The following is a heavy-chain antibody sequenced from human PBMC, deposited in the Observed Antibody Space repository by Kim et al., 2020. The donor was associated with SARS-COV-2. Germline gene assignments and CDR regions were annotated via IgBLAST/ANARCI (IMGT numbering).Heavy chain of an antibody. CDR2: VYYGRGP. D-gene: IGHD5-12*01. CDR3: VKDTGDGYGYNLDY. V-gene: IGHV4-61*03. J-gene: IGHJ4*02. CDR1: GDSSGAVSRSY. Sequence: SQTLSLTCTVSGDSSGAVSRSYWTWMRQPPGKGLECIGFVYYGRGPNYNPSLKSRVTISLDTPNKRFSLKLTSVTAADTAVYYCVKDTGDGYGYNLDYWGQGFWSPSPQ.